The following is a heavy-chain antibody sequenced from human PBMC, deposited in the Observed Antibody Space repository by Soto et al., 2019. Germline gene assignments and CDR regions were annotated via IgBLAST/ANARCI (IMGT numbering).Heavy chain of an antibody. Sequence: QVQLVQSGAEVRKPGASVKVSCKASGYTFTSYGISWVRQAPGQGLEWMGWISAYNGNTNYAQKLQGRVTMTTDTSTSTAYMELRSLRSDDTAVYYCARVNYYASGSYYYYHMDVWGQGTTVTVSS. J-gene: IGHJ6*02. CDR2: ISAYNGNT. CDR1: GYTFTSYG. CDR3: ARVNYYASGSYYYYHMDV. V-gene: IGHV1-18*01. D-gene: IGHD3-10*01.